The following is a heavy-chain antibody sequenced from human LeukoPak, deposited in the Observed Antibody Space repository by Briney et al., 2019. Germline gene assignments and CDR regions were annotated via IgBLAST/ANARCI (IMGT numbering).Heavy chain of an antibody. CDR3: AKDPLICSTSCSMRGYFDY. Sequence: PGGSLRLSCAASGFTFSSYAMSWVRQAPGKGLEWVSAISGSGGSTYYADSVKGRFTTSRDNSKNTLYLQMNSLRAEDTAVYYCAKDPLICSTSCSMRGYFDYWGQGTLVTVSS. CDR1: GFTFSSYA. V-gene: IGHV3-23*01. J-gene: IGHJ4*02. CDR2: ISGSGGST. D-gene: IGHD2-2*01.